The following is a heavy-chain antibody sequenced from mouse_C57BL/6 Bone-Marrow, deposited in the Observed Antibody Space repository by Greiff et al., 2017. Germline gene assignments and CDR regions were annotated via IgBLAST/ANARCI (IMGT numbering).Heavy chain of an antibody. CDR2: INPNNGGT. Sequence: VQLQQSGPELVKPGASVKISCKASGYTFTDYYMNWVKQSPGKSLEWIGDINPNNGGTSYNEKFKGKATLTVDKSSSTAYMELRSLTSEDSAVYYCAREGGLRPYYYAMDYGGQGTSVTVSS. D-gene: IGHD2-4*01. J-gene: IGHJ4*01. CDR3: AREGGLRPYYYAMDY. CDR1: GYTFTDYY. V-gene: IGHV1-26*01.